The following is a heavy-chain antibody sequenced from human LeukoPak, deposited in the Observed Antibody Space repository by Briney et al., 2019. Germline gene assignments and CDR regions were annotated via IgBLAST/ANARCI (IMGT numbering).Heavy chain of an antibody. CDR2: IYTSGST. Sequence: SETLSLTCTVSGGSISSYYWSWIRQPAGKGLEWIGRIYTSGSTDYNPSLKSRVTISIDTSKNQFSLKMSSATTADTAVYYCARDLDGVALDQWGQGTLVTVSS. V-gene: IGHV4-4*07. J-gene: IGHJ4*02. CDR1: GGSISSYY. D-gene: IGHD4-17*01. CDR3: ARDLDGVALDQ.